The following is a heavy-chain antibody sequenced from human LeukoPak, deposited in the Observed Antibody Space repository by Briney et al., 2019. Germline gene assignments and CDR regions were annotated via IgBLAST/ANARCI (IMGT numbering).Heavy chain of an antibody. CDR2: ISAYNGST. CDR1: GYTFPSYG. Sequence: SVKVSCKASGYTFPSYGISWVRQAPGQGLAWMGLISAYNGSTNYAQKLQGRVTMTTDTSTSTAYMELRSLRSDDTAVYYCARAFTHYDTFWWFDPWGQGTLVTVSS. J-gene: IGHJ5*02. D-gene: IGHD3-22*01. V-gene: IGHV1-18*01. CDR3: ARAFTHYDTFWWFDP.